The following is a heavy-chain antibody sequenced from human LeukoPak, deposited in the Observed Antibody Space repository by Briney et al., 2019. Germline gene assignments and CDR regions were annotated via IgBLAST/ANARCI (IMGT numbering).Heavy chain of an antibody. CDR2: IYYSGST. J-gene: IGHJ4*02. V-gene: IGHV4-39*01. CDR1: GGSISSSSYY. CDR3: ASGITIFGVVIGPDYDY. Sequence: PSETLSLTCTVSGGSISSSSYYWGWIRQPPGKGLEWIGSIYYSGSTYYNPSLKSRVTISVDTSKNQFSLKLSSVTAADTAAYYCASGITIFGVVIGPDYDYWGQGTLVTVSS. D-gene: IGHD3-3*01.